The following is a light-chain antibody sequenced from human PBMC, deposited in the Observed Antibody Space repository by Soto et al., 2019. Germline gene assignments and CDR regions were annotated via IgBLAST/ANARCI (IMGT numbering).Light chain of an antibody. V-gene: IGKV3-20*01. CDR2: GAS. CDR3: QQYGSSGT. CDR1: QSVSNNY. J-gene: IGKJ1*01. Sequence: ESVLTQSPGTLSRSPGERATLSCRASQSVSNNYLAWYQQKPGQAPRLLIYGASNRATGIPDRFSGSGSGTDFTLTISRLEPEGFAVYYCQQYGSSGTFGQGTKVEIK.